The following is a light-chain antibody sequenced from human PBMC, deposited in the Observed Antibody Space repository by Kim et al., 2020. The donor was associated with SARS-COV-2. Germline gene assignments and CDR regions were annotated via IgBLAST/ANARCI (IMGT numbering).Light chain of an antibody. CDR3: QQYGSSPPLT. CDR1: QTVNNNY. J-gene: IGKJ4*01. Sequence: PGERATLPCRASQTVNNNYLAWYQQKPGLAPRLLIHGASTRATGIPERFSGSGSGADFTLTISRLEPEDFAVYYCQQYGSSPPLTFGGGTKVDIK. V-gene: IGKV3-20*01. CDR2: GAS.